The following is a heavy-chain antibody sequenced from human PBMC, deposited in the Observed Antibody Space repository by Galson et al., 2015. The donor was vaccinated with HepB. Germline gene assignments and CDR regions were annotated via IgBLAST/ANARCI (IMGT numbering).Heavy chain of an antibody. CDR1: GYTFTSYA. Sequence: SVKVSCKASGYTFTSYAMNWVRQAPGQGLEWMGWINTNTGNPTYAQGFTGRFVFSLDTSVSTAYLQISSLKAEDTAVYYCARIEQQLGSYYYYMDVWGKGTTVTVSS. D-gene: IGHD6-13*01. V-gene: IGHV7-4-1*02. J-gene: IGHJ6*03. CDR3: ARIEQQLGSYYYYMDV. CDR2: INTNTGNP.